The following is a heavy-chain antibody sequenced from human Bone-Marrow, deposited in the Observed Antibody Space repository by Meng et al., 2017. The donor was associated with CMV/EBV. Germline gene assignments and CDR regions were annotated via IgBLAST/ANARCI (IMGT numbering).Heavy chain of an antibody. CDR1: GGSISSSSYY. V-gene: IGHV4-39*02. J-gene: IGHJ6*02. CDR3: ARDRWSGYYRGYYYYGMDV. D-gene: IGHD3-3*01. Sequence: SETLSLTCTVSGGSISSSSYYWGWIRQPPGKGLEWIGSIHNSANTFRNPSLGSRITMSIDTSKNHFSLKLSSVTVADTAVYYCARDRWSGYYRGYYYYGMDVWGQGPTVTVPS. CDR2: IHNSANT.